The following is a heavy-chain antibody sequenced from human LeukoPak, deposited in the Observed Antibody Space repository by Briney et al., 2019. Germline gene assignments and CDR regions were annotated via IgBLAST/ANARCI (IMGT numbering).Heavy chain of an antibody. CDR3: ARVEVGGSPWNDAFDI. Sequence: SETLSLTCTVSGYSISSGYYWGWIRQPPGKGLEWIGSIYHSGSTYYNPSLKSRVTISVDTSKNQFSLKLSSVTAADTAVYYCARVEVGGSPWNDAFDIWGQGTMVTVSS. J-gene: IGHJ3*02. CDR1: GYSISSGYY. V-gene: IGHV4-38-2*02. D-gene: IGHD2-15*01. CDR2: IYHSGST.